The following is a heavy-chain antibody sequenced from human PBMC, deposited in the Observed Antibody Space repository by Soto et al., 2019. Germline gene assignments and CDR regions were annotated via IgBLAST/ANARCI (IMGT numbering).Heavy chain of an antibody. D-gene: IGHD3-10*01. CDR3: GRQAALWEKVDF. V-gene: IGHV3-74*02. Sequence: EEQLVESGGGLVQPGGSLRLSCVVSGFTFAKYWTHWVRQAPGKGLVWVARIETDGTTQTYADSVEGRFTISRDNAKNTLYLHMNSLRAEDTAVYYCGRQAALWEKVDFRGHGTPVTVSP. CDR2: IETDGTTQ. CDR1: GFTFAKYW. J-gene: IGHJ1*01.